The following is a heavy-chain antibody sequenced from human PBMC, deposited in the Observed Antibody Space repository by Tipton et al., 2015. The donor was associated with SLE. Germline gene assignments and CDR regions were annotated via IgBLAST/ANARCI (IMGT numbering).Heavy chain of an antibody. V-gene: IGHV4-38-2*02. CDR1: GGSMSNYC. D-gene: IGHD3-22*01. CDR3: ARDLYYYDSSKGY. CDR2: IYHSGST. Sequence: TLSLTCTVSGGSMSNYCWSWIRQPPGKGLEWIGSIYHSGSTYYNPSLKSRVTISVDTSKNQFSLKLSSVTAADTAVYYCARDLYYYDSSKGYWGQGTLVTVSS. J-gene: IGHJ4*02.